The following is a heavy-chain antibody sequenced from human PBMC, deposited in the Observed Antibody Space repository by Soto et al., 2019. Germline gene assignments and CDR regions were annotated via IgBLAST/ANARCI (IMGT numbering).Heavy chain of an antibody. J-gene: IGHJ4*02. Sequence: EVPLLESGGGLVQPGESLRLSCAASGFPFSSYAMSWVRQAPGKGLEWVSVISGSDDSTYYADSVKGRFTISRDNSKKTLYLQMNSLRAEDTAVYYCAKRSSSSTFDYWGQGTLVTVSS. CDR2: ISGSDDST. CDR3: AKRSSSSTFDY. V-gene: IGHV3-23*01. D-gene: IGHD6-6*01. CDR1: GFPFSSYA.